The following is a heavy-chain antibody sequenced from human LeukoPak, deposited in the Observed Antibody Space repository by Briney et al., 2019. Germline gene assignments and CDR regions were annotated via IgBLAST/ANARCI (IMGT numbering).Heavy chain of an antibody. Sequence: SQTLSLTCAVSGGSISSGGYSWSWIRQPPGKGLEWIGSIYYSGSTYYNPSLKSRVTISVDTSKNQFSLKLSSVTAADTAVYYCARLTTGSPYYYGMDVWGQGTTVTVSS. CDR2: IYYSGST. CDR3: ARLTTGSPYYYGMDV. D-gene: IGHD4-17*01. V-gene: IGHV4-30-2*03. CDR1: GGSISSGGYS. J-gene: IGHJ6*02.